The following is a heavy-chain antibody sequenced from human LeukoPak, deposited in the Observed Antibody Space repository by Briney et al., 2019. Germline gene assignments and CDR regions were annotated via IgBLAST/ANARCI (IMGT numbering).Heavy chain of an antibody. CDR3: AKGGSGYCTFFDH. J-gene: IGHJ4*02. D-gene: IGHD3-22*01. CDR2: IWYDGSKE. Sequence: GGSLRLSCAASRFTFRNHGMHWVRQAPGKGLEWVAVIWYDGSKEYYADSVKGRFIISRDNSKNTLHLQMNSLRAEDTAVYYCAKGGSGYCTFFDHWGQGTLVTVSS. CDR1: RFTFRNHG. V-gene: IGHV3-33*06.